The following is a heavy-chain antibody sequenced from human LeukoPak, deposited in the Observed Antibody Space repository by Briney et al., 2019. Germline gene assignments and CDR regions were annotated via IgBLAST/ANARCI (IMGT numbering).Heavy chain of an antibody. CDR1: GYTFTSYG. D-gene: IGHD3-16*02. CDR2: ISAYNGNT. CDR3: ASPCCPNKYDYVWGSYRYTFTY. Sequence: ASVKVSCKASGYTFTSYGISWVRQAPGQGLEWMGWISAYNGNTNYAQKLQGRVTMTTDTSTSTAYMELRSLRSEDTAVYYCASPCCPNKYDYVWGSYRYTFTYWGQGTLVTVSS. V-gene: IGHV1-18*01. J-gene: IGHJ4*02.